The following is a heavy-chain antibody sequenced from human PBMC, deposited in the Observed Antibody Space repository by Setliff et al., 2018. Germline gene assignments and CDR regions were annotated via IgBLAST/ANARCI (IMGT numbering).Heavy chain of an antibody. J-gene: IGHJ4*02. V-gene: IGHV3-23*01. CDR3: ARSENCFSTHCSPYDY. CDR2: ISGSGGGT. Sequence: PGGSLRLSCAASGFTFSSYAMSWVRQAPGKGLEWVSAISGSGGGTHYADSVKGRFTISRDNSKNTVYLQMNSLRAEDTATYYCARSENCFSTHCSPYDYWGQGTLVTVSS. CDR1: GFTFSSYA. D-gene: IGHD2-2*01.